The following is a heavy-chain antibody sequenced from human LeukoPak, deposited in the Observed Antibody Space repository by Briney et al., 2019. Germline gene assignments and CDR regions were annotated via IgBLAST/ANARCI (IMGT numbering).Heavy chain of an antibody. V-gene: IGHV1-2*02. Sequence: ASVKVSCKASGYTFTSYYMHCVRQAPGQGLEWMGWINPNSGGTNYAQKFQGRITMTRDTSISTAYMELSRLRSDDTAVYYCARQAFFDIWGQGTMVTVSS. J-gene: IGHJ3*02. CDR3: ARQAFFDI. CDR2: INPNSGGT. CDR1: GYTFTSYY.